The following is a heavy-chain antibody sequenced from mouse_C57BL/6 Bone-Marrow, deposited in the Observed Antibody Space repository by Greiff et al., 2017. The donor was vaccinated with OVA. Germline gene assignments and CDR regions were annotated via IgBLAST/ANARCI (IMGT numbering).Heavy chain of an antibody. CDR2: ISSGGSYT. V-gene: IGHV5-6*02. J-gene: IGHJ2*01. CDR3: AIDLFDY. CDR1: GFTFSSYG. Sequence: EVKLVESGGDLVKPGGSLKLSCAASGFTFSSYGMSWVRQTPDKRLEWVATISSGGSYTYYPDSVKGRFTISRDNAKNTLYLQMSSLKSEDTAMYYCAIDLFDYWGQGTTLTVSS.